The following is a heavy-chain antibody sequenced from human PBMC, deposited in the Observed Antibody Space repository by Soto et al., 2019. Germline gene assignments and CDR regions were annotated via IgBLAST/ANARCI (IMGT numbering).Heavy chain of an antibody. Sequence: ASVKVSCKASGGTFSSYAISWVRQAPGQGLEWMGGIIPIFGTANYAQKFQGRVTITADESTSTAYMELSSLRSEDTAVYYCARVLVFLEWSPTRYYYYYGMDVWGQGTTVTVSS. CDR2: IIPIFGTA. CDR1: GGTFSSYA. V-gene: IGHV1-69*13. D-gene: IGHD3-3*01. J-gene: IGHJ6*02. CDR3: ARVLVFLEWSPTRYYYYYGMDV.